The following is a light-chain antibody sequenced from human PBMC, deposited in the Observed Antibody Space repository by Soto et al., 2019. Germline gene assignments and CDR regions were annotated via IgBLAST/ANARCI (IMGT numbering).Light chain of an antibody. CDR3: QQYNKWPLT. CDR1: QSVAGN. CDR2: GAF. Sequence: EIAMTQSPATLSVSPGEGATLSCWASQSVAGNLAWYQQKPGQAPRLLIYGAFTRATGIPATFSGSGSGTEFTLTISSLQSEDFAVYYCQQYNKWPLTFGGGTKVEIK. J-gene: IGKJ4*01. V-gene: IGKV3-15*01.